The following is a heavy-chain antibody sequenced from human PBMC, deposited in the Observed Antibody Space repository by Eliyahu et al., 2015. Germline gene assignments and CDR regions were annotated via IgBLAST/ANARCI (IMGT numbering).Heavy chain of an antibody. V-gene: IGHV3-66*01. CDR2: IYSGGGS. Sequence: EVHLGESGXGLVQPGGSLRLSXTTSGIPVSHXGXSDRTWVRQAPGKGLEWVSTIYSGGGSTHAQFGNDRFVTSRDSAKNTVYLQMNSLGVEDSGIYYCAGTLVGAHSTWSFNDWGQGTLVTVSS. J-gene: IGHJ4*02. CDR1: GIPVSHXGXSD. D-gene: IGHD2-2*01. CDR3: AGTLVGAHSTWSFND.